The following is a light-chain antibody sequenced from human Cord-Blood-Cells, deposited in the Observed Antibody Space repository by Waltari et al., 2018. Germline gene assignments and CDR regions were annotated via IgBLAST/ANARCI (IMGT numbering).Light chain of an antibody. CDR2: AAS. CDR1: QSISSY. V-gene: IGKV1-39*01. Sequence: IQMTHSPSSLSTSVGDRVTITCRASQSISSYLNWYQQKPGKAPKLLIYAASSLQSGVPSRFRGSGSGTDFTLTISSLQPEDFATYYYQQSYSTLYTVGQGTKLEIK. CDR3: QQSYSTLYT. J-gene: IGKJ2*01.